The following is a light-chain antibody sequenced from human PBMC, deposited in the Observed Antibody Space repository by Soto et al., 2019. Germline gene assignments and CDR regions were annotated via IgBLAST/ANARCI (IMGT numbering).Light chain of an antibody. CDR1: QSVNSN. Sequence: EIVMTQSPATLSVSPGERATLSCRASQSVNSNLVWYQQKPGQAPRLLIYGASTRATGIPARFSGSGSGTEFTLTISSLQSEDFAVYYCQQYNNWPPTFGQGTKVEIK. CDR2: GAS. CDR3: QQYNNWPPT. V-gene: IGKV3-15*01. J-gene: IGKJ1*01.